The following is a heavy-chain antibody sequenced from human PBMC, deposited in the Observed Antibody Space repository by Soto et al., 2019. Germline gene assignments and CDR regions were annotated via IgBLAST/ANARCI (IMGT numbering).Heavy chain of an antibody. Sequence: QVQLQESGPGLVKHSETLSLTCTVSGGYISSYYWSWLRQPPGKGLECIGYIYYSGSTNYNPSLKSRVTISVDTSKNQFSLQLSSVTAAGAAVYYCARLRLGYRGYDSWYFDLWGRGTLVTVSS. CDR3: ARLRLGYRGYDSWYFDL. CDR2: IYYSGST. CDR1: GGYISSYY. J-gene: IGHJ2*01. V-gene: IGHV4-59*08. D-gene: IGHD5-12*01.